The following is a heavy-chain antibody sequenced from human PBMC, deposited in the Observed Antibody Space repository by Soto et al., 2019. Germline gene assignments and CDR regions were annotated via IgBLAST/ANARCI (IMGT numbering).Heavy chain of an antibody. Sequence: SETLSLTCTVSGGSISSSSYYWGWIRQPPGKGLEWIGSIYYSGSTYYNPSLKSRVTISVDTSKNQFSLKLSSVTAADTAVYYCARRDDTAMVHFDYWGQGTLVTVSS. D-gene: IGHD5-18*01. CDR3: ARRDDTAMVHFDY. CDR1: GGSISSSSYY. V-gene: IGHV4-39*01. CDR2: IYYSGST. J-gene: IGHJ4*02.